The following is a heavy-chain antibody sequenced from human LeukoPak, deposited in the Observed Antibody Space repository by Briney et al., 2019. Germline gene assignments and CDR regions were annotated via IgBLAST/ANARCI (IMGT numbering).Heavy chain of an antibody. J-gene: IGHJ5*02. Sequence: PSETLSLTCTVSGYSISSGYYWGWIRQPPGKGLEWIGSIYHSGSTYYNPSLKSRVTISVDTSKNQFSLKLSSVTAADTAVYYCARRHAVPTYYDFWSGYYSRNWFDPWGQGTLVTVSS. D-gene: IGHD3-3*01. V-gene: IGHV4-38-2*02. CDR2: IYHSGST. CDR1: GYSISSGYY. CDR3: ARRHAVPTYYDFWSGYYSRNWFDP.